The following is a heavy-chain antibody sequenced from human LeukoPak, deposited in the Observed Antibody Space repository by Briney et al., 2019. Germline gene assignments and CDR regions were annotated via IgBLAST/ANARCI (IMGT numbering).Heavy chain of an antibody. CDR3: ARGDNVFGDAFDI. D-gene: IGHD3-3*01. V-gene: IGHV3-30-3*01. CDR1: GFTFSSYA. CDR2: ISYDGSNK. J-gene: IGHJ3*02. Sequence: GGSLRLSCAASGFTFSSYAMHWVRQAPGKGLEWVAVISYDGSNKYYADSVKGRFTISRDNSKNTLYLQMNSLRAEDTAVYYCARGDNVFGDAFDIWGQGTMVTVSS.